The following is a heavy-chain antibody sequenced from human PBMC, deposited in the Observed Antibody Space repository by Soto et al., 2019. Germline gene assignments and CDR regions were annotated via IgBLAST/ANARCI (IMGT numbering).Heavy chain of an antibody. Sequence: PGGSLRLSCAASGFTFSSYSMNWVRQAPGKGLEWVSYISSSSSTIYYADSVKGRFTISRDNAKNSLYLQMNSLRDEDTAVYYCARGASSSGWYDPFDYWGQGTLVTVSS. J-gene: IGHJ4*02. CDR1: GFTFSSYS. CDR2: ISSSSSTI. CDR3: ARGASSSGWYDPFDY. D-gene: IGHD6-19*01. V-gene: IGHV3-48*02.